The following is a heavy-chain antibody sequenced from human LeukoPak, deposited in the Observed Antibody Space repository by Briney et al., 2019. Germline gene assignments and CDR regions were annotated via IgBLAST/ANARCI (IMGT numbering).Heavy chain of an antibody. V-gene: IGHV3-23*01. J-gene: IGHJ4*02. Sequence: GGSLRLSCAASGFTFSSYAMSWVRQAPGKGLEWVSAISGSGGSTYYADSVKGRFTISRDNSKSTVYLQMNSLRAEDTAVYYCGAYDYIWGSYRYRLSDYWGQGTLVTVSS. CDR1: GFTFSSYA. CDR2: ISGSGGST. CDR3: GAYDYIWGSYRYRLSDY. D-gene: IGHD3-16*02.